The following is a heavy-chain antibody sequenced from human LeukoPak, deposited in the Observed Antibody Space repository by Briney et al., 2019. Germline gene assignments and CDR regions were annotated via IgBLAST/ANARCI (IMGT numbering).Heavy chain of an antibody. J-gene: IGHJ4*02. CDR1: GYTFTVYY. Sequence: ASVTVSFKASGYTFTVYYMHWVRQAPGQGLEWMGWINPNSGGTNYAQKFQGRVTMTRDTDNSTTYMELSRLRSDDTAVYYCARGGGSGSHFDYWGQGTLVTVSS. V-gene: IGHV1-2*02. CDR3: ARGGGSGSHFDY. CDR2: INPNSGGT. D-gene: IGHD3-10*01.